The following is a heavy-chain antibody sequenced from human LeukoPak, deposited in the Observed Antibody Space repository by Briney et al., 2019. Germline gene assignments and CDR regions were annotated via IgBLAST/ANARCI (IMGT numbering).Heavy chain of an antibody. J-gene: IGHJ5*02. CDR3: ARGITMVRGVIIAP. CDR1: GDSVSSNSAA. V-gene: IGHV6-1*01. CDR2: TYYRSKWYN. D-gene: IGHD3-10*01. Sequence: SQTLSLTCALSGDSVSSNSAAWNWIRQSPSRGLEWLGRTYYRSKWYNDYAVSVKSRITINPDTSKNQFSLQLNSVTPEDTAVYYCARGITMVRGVIIAPWGQGTLVTVSS.